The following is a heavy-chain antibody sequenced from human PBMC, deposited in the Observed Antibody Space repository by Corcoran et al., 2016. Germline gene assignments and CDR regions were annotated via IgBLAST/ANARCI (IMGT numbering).Heavy chain of an antibody. CDR1: GYTFTSYD. V-gene: IGHV1-8*01. CDR2: MNPNSGNT. D-gene: IGHD3-9*01. CDR3: ARKGYYGILTGYPYFDY. Sequence: QVQLVQSGAEVKKPGASVKVSCKASGYTFTSYDINWVRQATGQGLERMGWMNPNSGNTGYAKKFQGVVTMTRNTSISTAYMELSSLRSEATAVYYCARKGYYGILTGYPYFDYWGQGTLVTVSS. J-gene: IGHJ4*02.